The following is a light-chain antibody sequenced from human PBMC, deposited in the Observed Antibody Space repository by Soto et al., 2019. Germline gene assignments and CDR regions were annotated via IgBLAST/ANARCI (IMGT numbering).Light chain of an antibody. CDR1: SSDVGAFNY. J-gene: IGLJ1*01. CDR2: EVT. V-gene: IGLV2-14*01. CDR3: SSYTGLSTLV. Sequence: QSVLTQPASVSGSPGQSITISCSGTSSDVGAFNYVSWYQHHPGKAPKLLIYEVTNRPSGVSNRFSGSKSGNTASLTISGLHAEDEADYYCSSYTGLSTLVFGTGTKVTVL.